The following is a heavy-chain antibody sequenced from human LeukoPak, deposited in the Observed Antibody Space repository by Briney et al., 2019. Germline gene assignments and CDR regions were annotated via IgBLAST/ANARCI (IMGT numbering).Heavy chain of an antibody. J-gene: IGHJ3*02. CDR2: FDPEDGET. V-gene: IGHV1-24*01. D-gene: IGHD2-8*01. CDR1: GYTLTELS. Sequence: GASVKVSCKVSGYTLTELSMHWVRQAPGKGLEWMGGFDPEDGETIYAQKFQGRVTMTEDTSTDTAYMELSSLRSEDTAVYYCATGVGYCTNGVCLGGAFDIWGRGTMVTVSS. CDR3: ATGVGYCTNGVCLGGAFDI.